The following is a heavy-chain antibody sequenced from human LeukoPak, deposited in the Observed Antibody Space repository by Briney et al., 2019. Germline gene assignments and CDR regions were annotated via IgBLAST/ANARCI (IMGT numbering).Heavy chain of an antibody. CDR2: ILYDGTNK. V-gene: IGHV3-30*18. CDR3: AKDRGYCSGASCYKPADY. CDR1: GFTFNNYG. J-gene: IGHJ4*02. Sequence: GGSLRLSCVASGFTFNNYGMHWVRQAPGKGLEWVAVILYDGTNKNYADSVKGRFTISRDNSKNTLYLQMNSLRAEDTAVYYCAKDRGYCSGASCYKPADYWGQGTLLTVSS. D-gene: IGHD2-2*02.